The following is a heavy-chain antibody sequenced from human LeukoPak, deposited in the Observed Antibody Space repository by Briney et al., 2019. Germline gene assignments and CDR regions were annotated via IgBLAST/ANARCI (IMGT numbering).Heavy chain of an antibody. V-gene: IGHV3-30*04. CDR3: AELGITMIGGV. J-gene: IGHJ6*04. CDR1: GFTFRNYA. D-gene: IGHD3-10*02. Sequence: GGFLRLSCAASGFTFRNYAMHWVRQAPGKGLEWVAVISYDGSNKYYADSVKGRFTISRDNSKNTLYLQMNSLRAEDTAVYYCAELGITMIGGVWGKGTTVTISS. CDR2: ISYDGSNK.